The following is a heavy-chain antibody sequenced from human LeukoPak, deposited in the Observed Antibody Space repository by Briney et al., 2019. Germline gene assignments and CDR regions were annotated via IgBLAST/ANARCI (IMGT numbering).Heavy chain of an antibody. J-gene: IGHJ5*02. CDR1: GFTFSSYA. CDR2: ISGSGGST. D-gene: IGHD1-26*01. CDR3: AKDAPGELPPLWSQVWFDP. V-gene: IGHV3-23*01. Sequence: GGSLRLSCAASGFTFSSYAMSWVRQAPGKGLEWVSTISGSGGSTYYADSVKGRFTISRDNSKNTLYLQMNSLRAEDTAVYYCAKDAPGELPPLWSQVWFDPWGQGTLVTVSS.